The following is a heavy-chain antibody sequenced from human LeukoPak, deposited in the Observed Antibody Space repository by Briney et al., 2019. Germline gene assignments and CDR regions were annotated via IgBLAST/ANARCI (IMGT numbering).Heavy chain of an antibody. CDR2: IYPGDSDT. CDR3: ARRGPYSSSWYIDY. D-gene: IGHD6-13*01. CDR1: GYSFTSYW. V-gene: IGHV5-51*01. Sequence: GESLQISCQGSGYSFTSYWIGWVRQMPGKGLEWMWIIYPGDSDTRYSPSFQGQVTISADKSISTAYLQWSSLKASDTAMYYCARRGPYSSSWYIDYWGQGTLVTVSS. J-gene: IGHJ4*02.